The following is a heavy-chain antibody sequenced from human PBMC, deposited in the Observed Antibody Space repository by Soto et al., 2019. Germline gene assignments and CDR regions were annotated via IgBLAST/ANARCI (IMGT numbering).Heavy chain of an antibody. CDR2: IIPIFGTA. Sequence: QVQLVQSGAEVKKPGSSVKVSCKASEGTFSSYAISWVRQAPGQGLEWMGGIIPIFGTANYAQKFQGRVTITADESTSTAYMELSSLRSEDTAVYYCASLDDYGDPLNYYYYGMDVWGQGTTVTVSS. V-gene: IGHV1-69*01. CDR1: EGTFSSYA. CDR3: ASLDDYGDPLNYYYYGMDV. J-gene: IGHJ6*02. D-gene: IGHD4-17*01.